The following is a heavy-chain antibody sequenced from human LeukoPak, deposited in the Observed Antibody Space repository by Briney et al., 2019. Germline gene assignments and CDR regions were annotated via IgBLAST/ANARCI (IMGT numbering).Heavy chain of an antibody. Sequence: GGSLRLSCAASGFTFSGYWMTWVRQAPGKGLEWVANIKQDGSEKYYVDSVKGRFTISRDNAKNSLYLQMNSLRAEDTAVYYCARESGFYWGQGTLVTVSS. J-gene: IGHJ4*02. CDR2: IKQDGSEK. V-gene: IGHV3-7*01. CDR1: GFTFSGYW. CDR3: ARESGFY. D-gene: IGHD1-14*01.